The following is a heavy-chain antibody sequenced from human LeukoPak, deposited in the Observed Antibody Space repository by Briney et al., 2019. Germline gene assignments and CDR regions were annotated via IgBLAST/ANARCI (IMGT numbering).Heavy chain of an antibody. Sequence: SQTLSLTCTVSGGSISSGDYYWSWIRQPPGKGLEWIGYIYYSGSTYYNPSLKSRVTISVDTSKNQFSLKLSSVTAADTAVYYCARDGPYGDYSFDYWGQGTLVTVSS. CDR1: GGSISSGDYY. V-gene: IGHV4-30-4*01. J-gene: IGHJ4*02. CDR2: IYYSGST. CDR3: ARDGPYGDYSFDY. D-gene: IGHD4-17*01.